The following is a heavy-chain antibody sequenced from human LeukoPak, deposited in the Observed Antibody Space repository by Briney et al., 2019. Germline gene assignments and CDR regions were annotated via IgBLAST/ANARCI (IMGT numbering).Heavy chain of an antibody. V-gene: IGHV3-21*01. J-gene: IGHJ4*02. CDR2: ISSSSVYI. CDR3: ARDTVLL. Sequence: PGGSLRLSCAASGFTFSSYSMNWVRQAPGKGLQWVSSISSSSVYIHYADSVKGRFTISRDNAKNSLYLQMNSLRAEDTAVYYCARDTVLLGGQGTLVTVSS. CDR1: GFTFSSYS. D-gene: IGHD3-10*01.